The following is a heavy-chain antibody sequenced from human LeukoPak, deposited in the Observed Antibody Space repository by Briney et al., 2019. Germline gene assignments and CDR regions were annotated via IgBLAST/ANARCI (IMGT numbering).Heavy chain of an antibody. V-gene: IGHV4-34*01. CDR2: ST. Sequence: STNYNPSLKSRVTISVDTSKNQFSLKLSSVTAADTAVYYCARGELRYFDWLLRGTYFDYWGQGTLVTVSS. J-gene: IGHJ4*02. CDR3: ARGELRYFDWLLRGTYFDY. D-gene: IGHD3-9*01.